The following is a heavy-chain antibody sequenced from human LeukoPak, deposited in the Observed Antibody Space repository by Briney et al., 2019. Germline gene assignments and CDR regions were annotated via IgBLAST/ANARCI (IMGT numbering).Heavy chain of an antibody. Sequence: GGSLRLSCAASGSTFSANAMHGFPKPPGKGFQWSPVISDSGGYTQYADSVKGRFTISRDNSKNTLYLQMNSLRAEDTAVYYCAKRRAVPDPQRGLDYWGQGTLVTVSS. CDR2: ISDSGGYT. D-gene: IGHD6-19*01. CDR1: GSTFSANA. V-gene: IGHV3-23*01. J-gene: IGHJ4*02. CDR3: AKRRAVPDPQRGLDY.